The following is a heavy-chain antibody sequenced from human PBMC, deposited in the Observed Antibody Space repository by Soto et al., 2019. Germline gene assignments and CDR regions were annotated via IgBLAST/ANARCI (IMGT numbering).Heavy chain of an antibody. V-gene: IGHV3-33*01. CDR1: GFTFSSYG. D-gene: IGHD5-18*01. J-gene: IGHJ3*02. CDR2: IWYDGSNK. CDR3: ARDSGDTAMGYDAFDI. Sequence: GGSLRLSCAASGFTFSSYGMHWVRQAPGKGLEWVAVIWYDGSNKYYADSVKGRFTISRDNSKNTLYLQMNSLRAEDTAVYYCARDSGDTAMGYDAFDIWGQGTMVTVSS.